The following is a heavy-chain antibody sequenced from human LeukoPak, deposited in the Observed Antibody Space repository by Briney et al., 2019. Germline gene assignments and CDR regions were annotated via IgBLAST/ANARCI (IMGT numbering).Heavy chain of an antibody. CDR2: IKEDGSEK. J-gene: IGHJ2*01. CDR3: ARGSHCSGDNCFPRVYWYFDL. Sequence: GGSLRLSCAASGFTFSSYWMSWVRQAPGKGLEWVANIKEDGSEKYYVDSVMGRFTISRDNAKNSLYLQMNSLRVEDTAVYHCARGSHCSGDNCFPRVYWYFDLWGRGTLLTVSS. D-gene: IGHD2-15*01. CDR1: GFTFSSYW. V-gene: IGHV3-7*01.